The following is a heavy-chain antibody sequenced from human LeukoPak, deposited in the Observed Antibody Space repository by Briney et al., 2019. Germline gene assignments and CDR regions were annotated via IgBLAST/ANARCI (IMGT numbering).Heavy chain of an antibody. CDR2: INHSGST. D-gene: IGHD3-10*01. J-gene: IGHJ4*02. CDR1: GGSFSNYY. CDR3: ARSYGSGSFYYFDY. V-gene: IGHV4-34*01. Sequence: PSETLSLTCAVYGGSFSNYYWSWIRQPPGKGLEWIGEINHSGSTNYNPSLKSRVTISLDTSKNQFSLKLSSVTAADTAVYYCARSYGSGSFYYFDYWGQGTLVTVSS.